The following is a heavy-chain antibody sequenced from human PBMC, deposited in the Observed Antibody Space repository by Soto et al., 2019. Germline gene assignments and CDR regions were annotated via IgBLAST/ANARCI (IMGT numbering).Heavy chain of an antibody. CDR3: ARDRFGYYYYGMDV. CDR2: IYYSGST. D-gene: IGHD3-3*01. V-gene: IGHV4-59*01. CDR1: GGSISSYY. Sequence: QVQLQESGPGLVKPSETLSLTCTVSGGSISSYYWSSIRQPPGKGLEWIGYIYYSGSTNNNPSLKSRVTIPVVTSKNQFSLMLSSVTAADTAVYYCARDRFGYYYYGMDVWGQGTTVTVSS. J-gene: IGHJ6*02.